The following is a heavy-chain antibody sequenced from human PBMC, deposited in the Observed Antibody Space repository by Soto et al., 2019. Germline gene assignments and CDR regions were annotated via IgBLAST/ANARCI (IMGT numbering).Heavy chain of an antibody. CDR3: AREGLVLVPATVKSDDYYYAMDV. CDR2: ISTYNGDT. CDR1: GYTFNRYG. D-gene: IGHD2-2*01. Sequence: ASVKVSCKASGYTFNRYGISWVRQAPGQGLEWMGWISTYNGDTNYAQTFQGRVTMTTDTSTSTVHMEVRSLRSDDTAVYYCAREGLVLVPATVKSDDYYYAMDVWG. J-gene: IGHJ6*02. V-gene: IGHV1-18*01.